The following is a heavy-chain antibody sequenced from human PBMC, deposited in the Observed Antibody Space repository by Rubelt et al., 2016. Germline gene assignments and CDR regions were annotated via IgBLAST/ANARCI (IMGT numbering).Heavy chain of an antibody. D-gene: IGHD1-1*01. CDR3: VKVEPSLAPYGMDV. V-gene: IGHV3-74*02. J-gene: IGHJ6*02. Sequence: VQLVESGGGVVQPGRSLRLSCAASGFIFSSYWMHWVRQAPGKGLVWVSCINSDGSSTSYVESVKGRFTISRDNAKNTLYLQMKSLSAEDTAVYYCVKVEPSLAPYGMDVWGQGTTVTVSS. CDR1: GFIFSSYW. CDR2: INSDGSST.